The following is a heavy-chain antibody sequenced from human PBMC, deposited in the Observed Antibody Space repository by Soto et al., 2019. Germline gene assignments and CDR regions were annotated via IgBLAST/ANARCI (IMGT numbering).Heavy chain of an antibody. J-gene: IGHJ6*02. D-gene: IGHD6-13*01. Sequence: QVQLVESGGGVVQPGRSLRLSCAASGFTFSSYAMHWVRQAPGKGLEWVAVISYDGSNKYYADSVKGRFTISRDNSKNTPYLQMNSLRAEDTAVYYCAIERDYYLAAAGKYYGMDVWGQGTTVTVSS. CDR3: AIERDYYLAAAGKYYGMDV. CDR2: ISYDGSNK. V-gene: IGHV3-30-3*01. CDR1: GFTFSSYA.